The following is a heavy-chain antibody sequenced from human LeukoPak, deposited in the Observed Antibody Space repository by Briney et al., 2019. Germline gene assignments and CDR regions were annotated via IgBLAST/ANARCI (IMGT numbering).Heavy chain of an antibody. CDR3: ARVDTAMVPANAFDI. J-gene: IGHJ3*02. V-gene: IGHV3-20*04. Sequence: GGSLRLSCAASGFTFDDYAMSWVRQTPGKGLEWVSGIDWNGGNTDYADSVKGRFTISRDNAKNSLFLQMNSLRAEDTAVYYCARVDTAMVPANAFDIWGQGTMVTVSS. CDR1: GFTFDDYA. CDR2: IDWNGGNT. D-gene: IGHD5-18*01.